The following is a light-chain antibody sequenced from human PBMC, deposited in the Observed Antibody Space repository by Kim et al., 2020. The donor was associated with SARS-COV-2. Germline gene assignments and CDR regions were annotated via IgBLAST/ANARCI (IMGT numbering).Light chain of an antibody. CDR1: SGRIATNY. V-gene: IGLV6-57*03. Sequence: GKTVTISCTRSSGRIATNYGQWYQQRPGSAPTTVIYDDNQRPSGVPDRFSGSIDSSSNSASLTISGLRTEDEADYYCQSFDSTNQVFGGGTQLTVL. CDR3: QSFDSTNQV. J-gene: IGLJ3*02. CDR2: DDN.